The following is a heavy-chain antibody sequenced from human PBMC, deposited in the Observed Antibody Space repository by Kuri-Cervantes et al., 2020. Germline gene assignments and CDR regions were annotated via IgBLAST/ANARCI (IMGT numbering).Heavy chain of an antibody. CDR3: AKDIGGGYDPYGMDV. D-gene: IGHD5-12*01. CDR1: GFTFSSYW. V-gene: IGHV3-48*04. J-gene: IGHJ6*02. Sequence: GESLKISCAASGFTFSSYWMHWVRQAPGKGLEWVSYISSSGSNIYYADSVKGRFTISRDNAKNSLYLQMNSLRAEDTALYYCAKDIGGGYDPYGMDVWGQGTTVTVSS. CDR2: ISSSGSNI.